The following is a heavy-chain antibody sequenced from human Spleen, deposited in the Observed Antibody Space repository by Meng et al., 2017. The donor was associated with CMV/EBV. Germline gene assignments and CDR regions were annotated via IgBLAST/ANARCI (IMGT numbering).Heavy chain of an antibody. V-gene: IGHV3-23*01. CDR1: GFTFSSFA. J-gene: IGHJ4*02. Sequence: GESLKISCAASGFTFSSFAMSWVRQAPGKGLEWDSAISGSGGDTFYVDSVKGRFTISRDNSKNTLYLQMNSLRAEDTAIYYCAKSTYYDFWSGPYYWGQGTLVTVSS. D-gene: IGHD3-3*01. CDR3: AKSTYYDFWSGPYY. CDR2: ISGSGGDT.